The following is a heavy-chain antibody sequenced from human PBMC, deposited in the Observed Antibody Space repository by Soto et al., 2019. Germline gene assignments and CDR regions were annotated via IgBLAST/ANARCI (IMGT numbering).Heavy chain of an antibody. J-gene: IGHJ5*01. CDR1: GGTLSSYP. V-gene: IGHV1-69*02. D-gene: IGHD2-2*01. Sequence: QVQLVQSGAEVRKPESSVKVSCRASGGTLSSYPISWVRQAPGQGLEWMGRIVPILRIANYAQKFQGRVTIPAATSSNTGYMELRSLASEDTADYYCAAVFASPEAEGYDFQSWGQGTLVSVSP. CDR2: IVPILRIA. CDR3: AAVFASPEAEGYDFQS.